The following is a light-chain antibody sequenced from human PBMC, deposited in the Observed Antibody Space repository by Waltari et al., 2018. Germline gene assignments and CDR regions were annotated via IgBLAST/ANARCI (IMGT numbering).Light chain of an antibody. CDR1: SIGGKA. CDR3: QVSDSSSDLVV. J-gene: IGLJ2*01. Sequence: SYVLTQPPSVSVAPGETTRITCGGTSIGGKAVHWYQQKPGQAPVLVIYYDRDRPSGSPERFSGSNYGNTATLTISRVEAGDEADYYCQVSDSSSDLVVFGGGTKLTVL. CDR2: YDR. V-gene: IGLV3-21*04.